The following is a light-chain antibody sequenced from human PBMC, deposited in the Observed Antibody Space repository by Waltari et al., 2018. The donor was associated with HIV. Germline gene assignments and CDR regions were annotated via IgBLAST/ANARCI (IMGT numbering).Light chain of an antibody. J-gene: IGLJ3*02. Sequence: SYELTQPFSVSVALGQTVRITCGGSPIGTNDVHWYRQRPGQAPFLVIFNDRNRPSGIPERFSGSKSRNTATLTISGAQAGDEADYYCQVWHYSVVFGGGTKLTVL. V-gene: IGLV3-9*01. CDR2: NDR. CDR3: QVWHYSVV. CDR1: PIGTND.